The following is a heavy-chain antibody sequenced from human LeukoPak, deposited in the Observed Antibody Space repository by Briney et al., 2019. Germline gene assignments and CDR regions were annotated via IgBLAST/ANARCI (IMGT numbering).Heavy chain of an antibody. V-gene: IGHV3-30-3*01. Sequence: GGSLRLSCVTSGFTFSNHAMHWVRQAPGKGLEWVAVISYDGSNEYYADSVKGRFTISRDNSKNTPYLQMNSLRVEDTAVYYCARAPRTAANFDYWGQGTLVTVSS. CDR2: ISYDGSNE. CDR3: ARAPRTAANFDY. D-gene: IGHD6-13*01. J-gene: IGHJ4*02. CDR1: GFTFSNHA.